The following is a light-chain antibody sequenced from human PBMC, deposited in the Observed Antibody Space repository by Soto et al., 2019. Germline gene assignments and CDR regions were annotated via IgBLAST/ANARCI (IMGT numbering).Light chain of an antibody. Sequence: IQMTQSPSTLSTSVGDRVTITCRASQTISSWLAWYQQKPGKAPKLLIYDASSLKSGVPSRFSGSGSGTEFTLTISSLQPDDFAAYYCQQYYSYPWTFGQGTKVDIK. CDR3: QQYYSYPWT. J-gene: IGKJ1*01. CDR2: DAS. V-gene: IGKV1-5*01. CDR1: QTISSW.